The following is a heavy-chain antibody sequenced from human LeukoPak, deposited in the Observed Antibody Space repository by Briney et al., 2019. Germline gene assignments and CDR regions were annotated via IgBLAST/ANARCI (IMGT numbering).Heavy chain of an antibody. Sequence: SETLSLTCTVSGGSISSSSYYWGWIRQPPGKGLERNGSIYYSGSTYSTPSLKSRLTISVDTSKTQFSLKLSSVTAADTPVYYCARQRYGDYSTDRSDYWGQGTLVTVSS. CDR3: ARQRYGDYSTDRSDY. J-gene: IGHJ4*02. D-gene: IGHD4-17*01. CDR2: IYYSGST. V-gene: IGHV4-39*01. CDR1: GGSISSSSYY.